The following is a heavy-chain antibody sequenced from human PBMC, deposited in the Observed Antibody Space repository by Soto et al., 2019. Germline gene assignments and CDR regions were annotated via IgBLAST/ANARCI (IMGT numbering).Heavy chain of an antibody. CDR2: ISGSGGET. J-gene: IGHJ6*02. CDR1: GFTFSTYA. Sequence: GGSLRLSCAASGFTFSTYAMSWVRQAPGKGLEWVAGISGSGGETYYTDSVKGRFTISRDNSKNTLYLQMNSLGAEDTAVYYCEKGGIAVAGIYYGMDVWGQGTTVTVSS. D-gene: IGHD6-19*01. V-gene: IGHV3-23*01. CDR3: EKGGIAVAGIYYGMDV.